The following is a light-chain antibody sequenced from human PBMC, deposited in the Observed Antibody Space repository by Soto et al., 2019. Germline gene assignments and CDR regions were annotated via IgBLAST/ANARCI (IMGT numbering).Light chain of an antibody. CDR2: DAS. V-gene: IGKV3-15*01. Sequence: EIVMTQSPATLSVSPGERATLSCRASQSVNRYLAWYQQKPGQTPRLLIYDASSRATGIPARFSGSGSGTDFTLTISSLQSEDFAVYYCQQYNNWPLTFGGGTNVEIK. CDR3: QQYNNWPLT. CDR1: QSVNRY. J-gene: IGKJ4*01.